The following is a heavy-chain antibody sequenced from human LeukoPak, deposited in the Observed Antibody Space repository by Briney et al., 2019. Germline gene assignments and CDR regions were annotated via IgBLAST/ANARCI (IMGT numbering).Heavy chain of an antibody. CDR3: ARGIQLWPMYFDY. CDR1: GFTVSSNY. Sequence: PGGSLRLSCAASGFTVSSNYMSWVRQAPGKGLEWVSVIYSGGSTYYADSVKGRFTISRDNSKNTLYLQMNSLRAEDTAVYYCARGIQLWPMYFDYWGQGTLVTVSS. D-gene: IGHD5-18*01. J-gene: IGHJ4*02. V-gene: IGHV3-66*01. CDR2: IYSGGST.